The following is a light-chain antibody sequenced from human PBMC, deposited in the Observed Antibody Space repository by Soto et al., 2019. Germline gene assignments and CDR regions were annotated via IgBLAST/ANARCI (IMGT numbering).Light chain of an antibody. CDR2: AAS. Sequence: DIQMTQSPSSLSASLGDRVTITCRASQSISSYLNWYHQRPGKAPKLLIYAASNLQSGVPSRFSGSASGTVFTLTISSLQPEDFATYYCQQSYSTPRPFGQGTKLESK. J-gene: IGKJ2*01. V-gene: IGKV1-39*01. CDR1: QSISSY. CDR3: QQSYSTPRP.